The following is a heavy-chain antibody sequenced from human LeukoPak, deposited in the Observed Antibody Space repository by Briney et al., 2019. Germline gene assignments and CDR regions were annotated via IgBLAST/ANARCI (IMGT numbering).Heavy chain of an antibody. D-gene: IGHD6-6*01. Sequence: SETLSLTCTVSGGSISSYYWSWIRQPPGKGLEWIGYIYYSGSTNYNPSLKSRVTISVDTSKNQFSLKLSSVTAADTAVYYCAGSSSSYRVYFDYWGQGTLVTVSS. CDR2: IYYSGST. CDR3: AGSSSSYRVYFDY. V-gene: IGHV4-59*01. J-gene: IGHJ4*02. CDR1: GGSISSYY.